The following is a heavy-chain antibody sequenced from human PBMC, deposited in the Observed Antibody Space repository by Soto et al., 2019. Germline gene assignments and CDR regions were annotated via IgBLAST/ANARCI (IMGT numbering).Heavy chain of an antibody. Sequence: QVQLVESGGGVVQPGRSLRLSCAASGFTFSSYGMHWVRQAPGKGLEWVAVISYDGSNKYYADSVNGRFTISRDNSKNTLYLQMNSLRAEDTAVYYCAKDPASLNQQLGRIDYWGQGTLVTVSS. CDR2: ISYDGSNK. J-gene: IGHJ4*02. V-gene: IGHV3-30*18. CDR1: GFTFSSYG. CDR3: AKDPASLNQQLGRIDY. D-gene: IGHD6-13*01.